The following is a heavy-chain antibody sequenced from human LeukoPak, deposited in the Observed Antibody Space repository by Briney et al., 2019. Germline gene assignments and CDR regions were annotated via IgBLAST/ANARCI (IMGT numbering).Heavy chain of an antibody. CDR2: IFSTGST. CDR1: GGSISRGNYY. CDR3: ARDGGSYHGLDY. V-gene: IGHV4-61*02. D-gene: IGHD1-26*01. Sequence: SETLSLTCTVSGGSISRGNYYWSWIRQPAGKGLEWIGRIFSTGSTNYSPSLKSRVIISLDTSKNQFSLKVSSVTAADTAVYYFARDGGSYHGLDYWGQGTLVTVSS. J-gene: IGHJ4*02.